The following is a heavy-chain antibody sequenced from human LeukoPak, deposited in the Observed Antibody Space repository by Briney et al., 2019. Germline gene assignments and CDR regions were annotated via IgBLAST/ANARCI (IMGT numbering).Heavy chain of an antibody. Sequence: SETLSLTCTVSGGSISSTTYYWGWIRRPPGKGLEWIGYVYYSVSTNYNPSLKSRVTISVDTSKNQFSLKLSSVTAADTAVYYCARHDYHSGGEFDYWGQGTLVTVSS. V-gene: IGHV4-61*05. CDR1: GGSISSTTYY. CDR3: ARHDYHSGGEFDY. D-gene: IGHD3-10*01. CDR2: VYYSVST. J-gene: IGHJ4*02.